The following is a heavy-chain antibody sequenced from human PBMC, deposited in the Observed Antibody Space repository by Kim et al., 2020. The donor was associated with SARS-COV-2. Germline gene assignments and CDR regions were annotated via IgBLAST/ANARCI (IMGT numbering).Heavy chain of an antibody. Sequence: SETLSLTCAVSGGSISSSNWWSWVRQPPGKGLEWIGEIYHSGSTNYNPSLKSRVTISVDKSKNQFSLKLSSVTAADTAVYYCATSYSSGWINNWFDPWGQGTLVTVSS. V-gene: IGHV4-4*02. CDR2: IYHSGST. D-gene: IGHD6-19*01. CDR1: GGSISSSNW. CDR3: ATSYSSGWINNWFDP. J-gene: IGHJ5*02.